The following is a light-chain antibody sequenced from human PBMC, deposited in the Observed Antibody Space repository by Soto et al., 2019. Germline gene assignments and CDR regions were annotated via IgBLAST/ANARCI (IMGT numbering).Light chain of an antibody. CDR1: QGISNW. V-gene: IGKV1-12*01. CDR2: GAS. CDR3: QQSNSFPFT. Sequence: DIQMTQSPSSVSASVVDRVTITCRASQGISNWVAWYQQKPGKAPNLLIYGASNLQSGVPSRFSVSGSVTDFTLTISSLQPEACATYYCQQSNSFPFTFGQGTRLDIK. J-gene: IGKJ2*01.